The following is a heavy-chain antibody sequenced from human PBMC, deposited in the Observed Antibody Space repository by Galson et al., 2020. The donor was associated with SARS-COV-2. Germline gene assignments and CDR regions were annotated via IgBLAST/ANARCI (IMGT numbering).Heavy chain of an antibody. V-gene: IGHV3-48*03. Sequence: GESLKISCAASGFTFSSYEMNWVRQAPGKGLEWVSYMRSSGSTTYYADSVKGRLTMSRDSAKNSVYLQMNSLRDEDTAVYYCARGLFWRDYDSGGASGPHFDPWGQGSLVAVSS. J-gene: IGHJ5*02. D-gene: IGHD3-3*01. CDR1: GFTFSSYE. CDR2: MRSSGSTT. CDR3: ARGLFWRDYDSGGASGPHFDP.